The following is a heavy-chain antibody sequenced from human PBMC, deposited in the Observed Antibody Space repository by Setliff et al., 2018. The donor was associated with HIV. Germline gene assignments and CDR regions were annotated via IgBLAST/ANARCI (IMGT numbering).Heavy chain of an antibody. D-gene: IGHD3-9*01. CDR2: FDPDDGET. Sequence: AASVKVSCKVSGYSLTELSMHWVRQAPGKGLEWMGGFDPDDGETVYAQQFQGRVTMTRNTSISTAYMELRSLRSEDTAVYFCARTWGAGVTGYWFEPWGQGTRVTVSS. CDR3: ARTWGAGVTGYWFEP. J-gene: IGHJ5*02. V-gene: IGHV1-24*01. CDR1: GYSLTELS.